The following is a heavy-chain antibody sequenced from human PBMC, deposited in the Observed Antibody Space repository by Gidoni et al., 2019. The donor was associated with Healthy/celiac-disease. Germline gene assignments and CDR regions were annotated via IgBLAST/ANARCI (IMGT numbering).Heavy chain of an antibody. CDR3: ARSSVPATGGWFDP. D-gene: IGHD2-2*01. CDR1: AGSYCSCGYY. Sequence: QVQLQESGPGLVKPSQTLSLTCTVSAGSYCSCGYYWRCLRQHPGKGLEWIGYIYYSGSTYYNPSLKSRVTISVDTSKNQLALKLSSVTAADTAVYYCARSSVPATGGWFDPGGQGTLVTVSS. CDR2: IYYSGST. V-gene: IGHV4-31*03. J-gene: IGHJ5*02.